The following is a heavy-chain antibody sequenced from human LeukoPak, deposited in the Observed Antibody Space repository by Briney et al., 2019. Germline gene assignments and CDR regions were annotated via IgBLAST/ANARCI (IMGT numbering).Heavy chain of an antibody. V-gene: IGHV3-48*01. CDR3: ARFPLYYYDSSGYFDY. Sequence: GGSLRLSCAASGFTFSSYSMNWVRQAPGKGLEWVSYISSSSSTIYYADSVKGRFTISRDNAKNSLYLQMNSLRAEDTAVYYCARFPLYYYDSSGYFDYWGQGTLVTVSS. D-gene: IGHD3-22*01. J-gene: IGHJ4*02. CDR2: ISSSSSTI. CDR1: GFTFSSYS.